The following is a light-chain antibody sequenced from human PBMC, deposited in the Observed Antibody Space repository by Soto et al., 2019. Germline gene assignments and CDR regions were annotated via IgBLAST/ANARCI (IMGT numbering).Light chain of an antibody. CDR3: QQYNNWPRT. CDR1: QSVRSTH. J-gene: IGKJ1*01. CDR2: DAS. V-gene: IGKV3D-15*01. Sequence: EIFLTQSPCTLALSPGERATLSCRASQSVRSTHLAWYQQKPGQAPRLLMYDASNRATGIPARFSGSGSGTEFTLTISSLQSEDFEVYYSQQYNNWPRTFGQGTKVDIK.